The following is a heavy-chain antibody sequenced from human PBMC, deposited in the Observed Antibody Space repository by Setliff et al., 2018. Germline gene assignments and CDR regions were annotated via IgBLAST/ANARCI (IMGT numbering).Heavy chain of an antibody. J-gene: IGHJ3*02. V-gene: IGHV3-7*03. CDR1: GFTFSSYW. Sequence: GGSLRLSCAASGFTFSSYWMSWVRQTPGKGLEWVANIKQDGSDKYYVDSVKGRFTISRDNAKNSLSLQMNSLRAEDTAVYYCVRARTTNYDFWSGLNAFDIWGQGTMVTVSS. CDR3: VRARTTNYDFWSGLNAFDI. D-gene: IGHD3-3*01. CDR2: IKQDGSDK.